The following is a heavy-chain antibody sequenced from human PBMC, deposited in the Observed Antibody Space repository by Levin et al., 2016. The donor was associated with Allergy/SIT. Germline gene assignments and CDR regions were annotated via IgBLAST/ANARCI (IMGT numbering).Heavy chain of an antibody. D-gene: IGHD2-8*01. CDR1: GFSFNNCW. J-gene: IGHJ4*02. V-gene: IGHV3-7*01. CDR3: GRDADCTDGVCFDY. CDR2: IKPDGSVK. Sequence: GESLKISCAASGFSFNNCWMSWVRQAPGKGLEWVANIKPDGSVKLYVDSVKGRFAISRDNAKNSLYLQLNSLRADDTALYYCGRDADCTDGVCFDYWGQGTLVTVSS.